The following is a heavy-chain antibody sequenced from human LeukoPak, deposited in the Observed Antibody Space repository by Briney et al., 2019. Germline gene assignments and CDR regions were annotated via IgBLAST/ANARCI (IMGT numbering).Heavy chain of an antibody. CDR1: GFTFDDYA. Sequence: QTGGSLRLSCAASGFTFDDYAMHWVRQAPGKGLEWVSGISWNSGSIGYADSVKGRFTISRDNAKNSLYLQMNSLRAEDMALYYCAKDSGGSYFDYWGQGTLVTVSS. D-gene: IGHD1-26*01. V-gene: IGHV3-9*03. CDR2: ISWNSGSI. J-gene: IGHJ4*02. CDR3: AKDSGGSYFDY.